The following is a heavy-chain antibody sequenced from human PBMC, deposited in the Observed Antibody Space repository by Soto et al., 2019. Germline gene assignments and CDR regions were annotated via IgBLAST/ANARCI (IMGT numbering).Heavy chain of an antibody. CDR1: GYTFTIYY. Sequence: GTSVKVSCKASGYTFTIYYMYWVRQAPGQGLEWMGIINPSGGSTSYAQKFQGRVTMTRDTSTSTVYMELSSLRSEDTAVYYGAYSSSFYWFDPWGQGTLVTVSS. V-gene: IGHV1-46*01. CDR2: INPSGGST. CDR3: AYSSSFYWFDP. D-gene: IGHD6-6*01. J-gene: IGHJ5*02.